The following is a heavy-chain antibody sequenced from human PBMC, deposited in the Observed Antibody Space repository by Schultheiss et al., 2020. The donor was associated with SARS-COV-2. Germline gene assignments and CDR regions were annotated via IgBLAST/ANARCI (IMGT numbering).Heavy chain of an antibody. CDR3: ARDSSGWSYNWFDP. CDR1: GFTFSSYW. D-gene: IGHD6-19*01. J-gene: IGHJ5*02. Sequence: GGSLRLSCAASGFTFSSYWMSWVRQAPGKGLEWVSAISGSGGSTYYADSVKGRFTISRDNSKNTLYLQMNSLRAEDTAVYYCARDSSGWSYNWFDPWGQGTLVTVSS. CDR2: ISGSGGST. V-gene: IGHV3-23*01.